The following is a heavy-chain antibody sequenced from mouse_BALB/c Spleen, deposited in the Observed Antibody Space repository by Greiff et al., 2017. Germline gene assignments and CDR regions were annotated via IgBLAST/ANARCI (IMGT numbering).Heavy chain of an antibody. J-gene: IGHJ4*01. V-gene: IGHV1-18*01. CDR1: GYTFTGYN. Sequence: EVQLQQPGPELVKPGASVKIPCKASGYTFTGYNMDWVKQSHGKSLEWIGDINPNNGGTIYNQKFKGKATLTVDKSSSTAYMELRSLTSEDTAVYYCARRDRSYTMDYWGQGTASTVSS. CDR2: INPNNGGT. D-gene: IGHD2-14*01. CDR3: ARRDRSYTMDY.